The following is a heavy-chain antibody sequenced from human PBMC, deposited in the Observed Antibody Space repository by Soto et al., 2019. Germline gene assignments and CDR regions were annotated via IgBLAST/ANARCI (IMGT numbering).Heavy chain of an antibody. CDR1: GGSISSYY. CDR3: ARNYYDILTGYYSYYYYGMDV. CDR2: IYYSGST. D-gene: IGHD3-9*01. J-gene: IGHJ6*02. Sequence: PPETLSLTCTVSGGSISSYYWSWIRQPPGKGLEWIGYIYYSGSTNYNPSLKSRVTISVDTSKNQFSLKLSSVTAADTAVYYCARNYYDILTGYYSYYYYGMDVWGQGTTVTVS. V-gene: IGHV4-59*08.